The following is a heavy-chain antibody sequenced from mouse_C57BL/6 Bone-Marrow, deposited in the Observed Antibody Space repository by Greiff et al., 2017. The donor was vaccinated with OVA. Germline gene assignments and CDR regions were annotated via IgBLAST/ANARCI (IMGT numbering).Heavy chain of an antibody. CDR1: GFSFNTYA. CDR3: VRQGGLRYFDY. Sequence: EVKVVESGGGLVQPKGSLKLSCAASGFSFNTYAMNWVRQAPGKGLEWVARIRSKSNNYATYYADSVKDRFTISRDDSESMLYLQMNNLKTEDTAMYYCVRQGGLRYFDYWGQGTTLTVSS. CDR2: IRSKSNNYAT. D-gene: IGHD1-1*01. V-gene: IGHV10-1*01. J-gene: IGHJ2*01.